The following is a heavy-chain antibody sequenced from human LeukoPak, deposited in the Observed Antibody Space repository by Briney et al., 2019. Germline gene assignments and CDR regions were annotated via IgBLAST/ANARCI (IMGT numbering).Heavy chain of an antibody. CDR2: IYYSGST. V-gene: IGHV4-59*08. CDR3: ARQDTAMVSAYFDY. D-gene: IGHD5-18*01. J-gene: IGHJ4*02. CDR1: GGSISNYY. Sequence: SETLSLTCTVSGGSISNYYWSWIRQPPGKGLEWLGYIYYSGSTNYNPSLKSRVTISVDTSKNQFSLKLSSVTAADTAVYYCARQDTAMVSAYFDYWGQGTLVTVSS.